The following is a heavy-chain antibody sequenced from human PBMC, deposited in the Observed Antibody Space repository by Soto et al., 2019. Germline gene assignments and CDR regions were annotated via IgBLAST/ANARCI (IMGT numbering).Heavy chain of an antibody. CDR3: AREVGAPSGWLDP. D-gene: IGHD1-26*01. Sequence: SLRLSCAASGFTFTNYAMTWVRQTPGKGLEWVSGISASGGLKYYADSVRGRFTVSRDNSKNILYLQMDNLRDEDTALYYCAREVGAPSGWLDPWGQGTQVTVSS. V-gene: IGHV3-23*01. CDR1: GFTFTNYA. J-gene: IGHJ5*02. CDR2: ISASGGLK.